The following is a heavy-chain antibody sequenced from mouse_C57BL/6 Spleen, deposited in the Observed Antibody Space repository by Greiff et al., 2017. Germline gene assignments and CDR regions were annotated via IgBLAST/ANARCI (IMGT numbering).Heavy chain of an antibody. CDR1: GFTFSSYG. D-gene: IGHD1-1*01. J-gene: IGHJ2*01. CDR2: ISSGGSYT. V-gene: IGHV5-6*02. Sequence: EVKLVESGGDLVKPGGSLKLSCAASGFTFSSYGMSWVRQTPDKRLGWVATISSGGSYTYYPDSVKGRFTISRDNAKNTLYLQMSSLKSEDTAMYYCARRTTVVAHYFDYWGQGTTLTVSS. CDR3: ARRTTVVAHYFDY.